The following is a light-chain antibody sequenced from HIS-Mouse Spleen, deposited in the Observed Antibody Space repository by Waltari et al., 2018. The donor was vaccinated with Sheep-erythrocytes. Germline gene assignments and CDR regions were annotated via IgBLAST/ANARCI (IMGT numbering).Light chain of an antibody. Sequence: AIQLTQSLSSLSASVGDRVTITCRASQGISSALAWYQQKPGKAPKLLIYDASSLESGVPSRFSGSGSWTDFTLTISSLQPEDFATYYCQQFNNYPRTFGQGTKVEIK. CDR2: DAS. CDR3: QQFNNYPRT. CDR1: QGISSA. J-gene: IGKJ1*01. V-gene: IGKV1D-13*01.